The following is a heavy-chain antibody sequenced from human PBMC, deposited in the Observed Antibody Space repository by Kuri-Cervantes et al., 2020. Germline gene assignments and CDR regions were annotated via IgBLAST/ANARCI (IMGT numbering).Heavy chain of an antibody. CDR1: GFTFSNAW. CDR3: VKAVSRTSWYKFDF. D-gene: IGHD2-2*01. V-gene: IGHV3-23*01. J-gene: IGHJ4*02. CDR2: IIGTGANT. Sequence: GGSLRLSCAASGFTFSNAWMSWVRQAPGKGLDWISTIIGTGANTYYAHSVKGRFTISRDNSKNTLSLQMNSLRDEDTAIYYCVKAVSRTSWYKFDFWGQGILVTVSS.